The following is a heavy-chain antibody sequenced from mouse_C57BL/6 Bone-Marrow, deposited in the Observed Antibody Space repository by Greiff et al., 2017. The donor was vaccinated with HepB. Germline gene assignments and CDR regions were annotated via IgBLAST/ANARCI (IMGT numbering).Heavy chain of an antibody. CDR2: IDPETGGT. V-gene: IGHV1-15*01. J-gene: IGHJ2*01. D-gene: IGHD3-2*02. Sequence: QVQLQQSGAELVRPGASVTLSCKASGYTFTDYEMHWVKQTPVHGLEWIGAIDPETGGTAYNQKFKGKAILTADKSSSTAYMELRSLTSEDSAVYYCTRKTAQATDWGQGTTLTVSS. CDR1: GYTFTDYE. CDR3: TRKTAQATD.